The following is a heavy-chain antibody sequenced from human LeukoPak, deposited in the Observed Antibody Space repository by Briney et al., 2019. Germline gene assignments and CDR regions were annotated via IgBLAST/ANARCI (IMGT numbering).Heavy chain of an antibody. J-gene: IGHJ4*02. D-gene: IGHD6-13*01. V-gene: IGHV3-64*01. Sequence: GGSLRLSCAASGFTFSSYAMHWVRQAPGKGLEYVSAISSNGGSTYCANSVKGRFTISRDNSKNTLYLQMNSLRAEDTAVYYCARARGSSWLPYYFDYWGQGTLVTVSS. CDR1: GFTFSSYA. CDR2: ISSNGGST. CDR3: ARARGSSWLPYYFDY.